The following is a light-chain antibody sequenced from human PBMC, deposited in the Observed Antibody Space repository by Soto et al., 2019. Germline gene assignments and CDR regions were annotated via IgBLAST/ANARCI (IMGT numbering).Light chain of an antibody. V-gene: IGKV1-6*02. J-gene: IGKJ4*01. CDR3: LQDDTYPLT. Sequence: AIQMTQSPSSLSASVGDRVTVTCRASQDIRSDLGWYQQKPGKAPQLLIYGASRLQSGVPSRFSGSGSGTDFTLTISSLQPEDFATYYWLQDDTYPLTFGGGTKV. CDR2: GAS. CDR1: QDIRSD.